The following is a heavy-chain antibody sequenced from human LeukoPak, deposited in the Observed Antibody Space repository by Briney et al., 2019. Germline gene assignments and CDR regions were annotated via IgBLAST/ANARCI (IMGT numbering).Heavy chain of an antibody. J-gene: IGHJ4*02. Sequence: SETLSLTCTVSGYSISSGYYWGWIRQPPGKGLEWIGSIYHSGSTYYNPSLKSRVTISVDTSKNQFSLKLSSVTAADTAVYYCARGPPYYYGSGSFDYWGQGTLVTVSS. CDR2: IYHSGST. CDR3: ARGPPYYYGSGSFDY. CDR1: GYSISSGYY. D-gene: IGHD3-10*01. V-gene: IGHV4-38-2*02.